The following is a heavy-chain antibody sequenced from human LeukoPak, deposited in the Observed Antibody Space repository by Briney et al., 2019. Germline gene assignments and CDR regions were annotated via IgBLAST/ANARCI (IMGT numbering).Heavy chain of an antibody. D-gene: IGHD3-16*01. Sequence: PGGSLRLSCAASGFTFSSYAMHWVRQAPGKGLEWVAVISYDGSNKYYADSVNGRFTISRDNSKNTLYLQMNSLRAEDTAVYYCPRNGSGSSDLGSTWSAPWGREPLV. V-gene: IGHV3-30-3*01. CDR1: GFTFSSYA. CDR2: ISYDGSNK. J-gene: IGHJ5*02. CDR3: PRNGSGSSDLGSTWSAP.